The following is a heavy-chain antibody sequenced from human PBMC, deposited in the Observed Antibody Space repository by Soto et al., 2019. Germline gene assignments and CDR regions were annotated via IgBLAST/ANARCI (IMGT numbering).Heavy chain of an antibody. CDR1: GFTFSSYG. CDR3: AKDGWATVTTWFYYYYMDV. J-gene: IGHJ6*03. CDR2: ISYDGSNK. V-gene: IGHV3-30*18. Sequence: QVQLVESGGGVVQPGRSLRLSCAASGFTFSSYGMHWVRQAPGKGLEWVAVISYDGSNKYYADSVKGRFTISRDNSKNTLYLQMNSRRAEDTAVYYCAKDGWATVTTWFYYYYMDVWGKGTTVTVSS. D-gene: IGHD4-4*01.